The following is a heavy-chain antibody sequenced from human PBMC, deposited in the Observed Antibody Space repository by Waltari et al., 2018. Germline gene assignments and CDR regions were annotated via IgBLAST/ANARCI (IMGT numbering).Heavy chain of an antibody. CDR2: IYYSGST. J-gene: IGHJ4*02. D-gene: IGHD6-13*01. V-gene: IGHV4-39*07. CDR3: ARANGSSWYYY. CDR1: GGSISSSSYY. Sequence: QLQLQESGPGLVKPSETLSLTCTVSGGSISSSSYYWGWIRQPPGKGLEWIGSIYYSGSTYYNPSLKSRVTISVDTSKNQFSLKLSSVTAADTAVYYCARANGSSWYYYWGQGTLVTVSS.